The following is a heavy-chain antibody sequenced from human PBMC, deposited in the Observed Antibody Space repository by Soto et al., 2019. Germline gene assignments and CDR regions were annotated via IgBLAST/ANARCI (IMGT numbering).Heavy chain of an antibody. V-gene: IGHV4-31*03. Sequence: SETLSLTCTVSGGSISSGGYYWSWIRQHPGKGLEWIGYIYYSGSTYYNPSLKSRVTISVDTSKNQFSLKLSSVTAADTAVYYCARGGGLRPVVGPCGQRTLVTVSS. D-gene: IGHD1-26*01. J-gene: IGHJ5*02. CDR1: GGSISSGGYY. CDR2: IYYSGST. CDR3: ARGGGLRPVVGP.